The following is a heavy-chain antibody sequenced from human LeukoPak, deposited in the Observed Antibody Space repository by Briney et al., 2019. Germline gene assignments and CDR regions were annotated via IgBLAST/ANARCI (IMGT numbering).Heavy chain of an antibody. CDR3: ATRRLYYYDRREPGYAFDI. Sequence: SETLSLTCTVSGYSISSGYYWGWIRQPPGKGLEWIGSVYHSGSTYYNPSLKSRVTISVDTSKNQFSLKLSSVTAADTAVYYCATRRLYYYDRREPGYAFDIWGQGTMVTVSS. V-gene: IGHV4-38-2*02. D-gene: IGHD3-22*01. J-gene: IGHJ3*02. CDR1: GYSISSGYY. CDR2: VYHSGST.